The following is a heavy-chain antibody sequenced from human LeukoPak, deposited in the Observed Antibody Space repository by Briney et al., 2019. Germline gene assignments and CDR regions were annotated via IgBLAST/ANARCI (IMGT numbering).Heavy chain of an antibody. CDR3: VRDFDDGNYALRY. CDR1: GDSVGSSVSGNSR. D-gene: IGHD4-17*01. V-gene: IGHV4-4*02. Sequence: SETLSLTCAVSGDSVGSSVSGNSRWNWVRQTPGKGLEWIGEIYRSGGTHYNPALRRRVTMSLDRSKNHLSLNVRSVTAADTAVYYRVRDFDDGNYALRYWGQGTLVTVSS. CDR2: IYRSGGT. J-gene: IGHJ4*02.